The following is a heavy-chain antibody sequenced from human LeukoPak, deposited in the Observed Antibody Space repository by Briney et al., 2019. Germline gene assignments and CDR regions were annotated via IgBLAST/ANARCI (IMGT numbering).Heavy chain of an antibody. Sequence: PGGSLRLSCAASGFTVSNTYMNWARQAPGRGLEWVSTLYRDGSTYYADSVKGRSTISRDNSKNTLYLQMNSLGAEDTAVYYCAKAMVRGVIDYWGQGTLVTVSS. CDR2: LYRDGST. J-gene: IGHJ4*02. CDR3: AKAMVRGVIDY. V-gene: IGHV3-53*01. D-gene: IGHD3-10*01. CDR1: GFTVSNTY.